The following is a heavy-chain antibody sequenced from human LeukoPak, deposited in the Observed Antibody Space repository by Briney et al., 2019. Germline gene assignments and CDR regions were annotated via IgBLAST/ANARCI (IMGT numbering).Heavy chain of an antibody. J-gene: IGHJ4*02. V-gene: IGHV3-64D*09. D-gene: IGHD6-19*01. CDR3: VRQWLVLGHYYFDY. Sequence: GGSLRLSCSASGFTFSSYAMHWVRQAPGKGLEYVSAISSNGGSTYYADSVKGRFTISRDNSKNTLYPQMSSLRAEDTAVYYCVRQWLVLGHYYFDYWGQGTLVTVSS. CDR2: ISSNGGST. CDR1: GFTFSSYA.